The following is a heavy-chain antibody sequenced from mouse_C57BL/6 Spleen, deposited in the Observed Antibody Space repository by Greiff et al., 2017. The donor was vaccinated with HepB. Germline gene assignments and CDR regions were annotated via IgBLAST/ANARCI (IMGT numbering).Heavy chain of an antibody. J-gene: IGHJ2*01. CDR3: ARGPNWDCFDY. D-gene: IGHD4-1*01. Sequence: QVQLQQSGAELVKPGASVKISCKASGYAFSSYWMNWVKQRPGKGLEWIGQIYPGDGDTNYNGKFKGKATLTADKSSSTAYMQLSSLTSEDSAVYFCARGPNWDCFDYWGQGTTLTVSS. CDR2: IYPGDGDT. V-gene: IGHV1-80*01. CDR1: GYAFSSYW.